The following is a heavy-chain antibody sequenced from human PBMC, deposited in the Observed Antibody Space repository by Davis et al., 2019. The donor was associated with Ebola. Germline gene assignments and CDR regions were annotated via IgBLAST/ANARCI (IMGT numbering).Heavy chain of an antibody. CDR2: MNIDGSRT. J-gene: IGHJ4*02. CDR1: GFIFSSYV. V-gene: IGHV3-74*01. Sequence: HTGGSLRLSCAASGFIFSSYVMSWVRQAPGKGLVWVSLMNIDGSRTDYADSVKGRFTISRDNANNTLYLQMNSLRADDTAVYYCGRDHWGTVDHWGQGTLVTVSS. CDR3: GRDHWGTVDH. D-gene: IGHD7-27*01.